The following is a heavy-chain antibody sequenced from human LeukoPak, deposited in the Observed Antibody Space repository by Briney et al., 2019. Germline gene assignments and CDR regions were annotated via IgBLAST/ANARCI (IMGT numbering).Heavy chain of an antibody. Sequence: PGGSLRLSCAASGFTFSSYAMSWVRQAPGKGLEWVSAISGSGGSTYYADSVKGRFTISRDNSKNTLYLQMNSLRAEDTAVYYCAKPGHDFWSGYTPNYYYYMDVWGKGTTVTVSS. J-gene: IGHJ6*03. D-gene: IGHD3-3*01. CDR2: ISGSGGST. CDR3: AKPGHDFWSGYTPNYYYYMDV. V-gene: IGHV3-23*01. CDR1: GFTFSSYA.